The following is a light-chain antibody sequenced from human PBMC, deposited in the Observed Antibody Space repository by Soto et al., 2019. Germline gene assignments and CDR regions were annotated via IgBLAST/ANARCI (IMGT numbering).Light chain of an antibody. V-gene: IGKV3-20*01. CDR2: GAS. Sequence: EIVLTQSPGTLSLSPGERATLSCRASQRVSSSYLAWYQQKPGQAPRLLIYGASSRATGIPDRFSGSGSGTDFTITISRLEREDFVVYYCQQYDSSPKTFGQGTKVEIK. CDR3: QQYDSSPKT. CDR1: QRVSSSY. J-gene: IGKJ1*01.